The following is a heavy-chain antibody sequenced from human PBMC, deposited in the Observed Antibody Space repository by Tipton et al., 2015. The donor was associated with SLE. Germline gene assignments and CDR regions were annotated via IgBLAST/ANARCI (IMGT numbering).Heavy chain of an antibody. CDR1: GDSIISSY. J-gene: IGHJ4*02. CDR3: ASARDHWLVYDY. V-gene: IGHV4-59*01. Sequence: TLSLTCTVSGDSIISSYWSWIRQPPGKGLEWIGYIYYSGTTNYNPSLKSRVTISVDTSKNQVSLKLSSVTAADPAVYYCASARDHWLVYDYWGQGTLVTVSS. CDR2: IYYSGTT. D-gene: IGHD6-19*01.